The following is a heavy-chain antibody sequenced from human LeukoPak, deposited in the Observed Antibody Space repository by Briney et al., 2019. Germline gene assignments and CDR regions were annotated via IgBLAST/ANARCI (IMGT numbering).Heavy chain of an antibody. D-gene: IGHD5-18*01. Sequence: GRSLRLSCAASGFTFSSYGMHWVRQAPGKGLEWVAVISYDGSNKYYADSVKGRFTISRDNSKNTLYLQMNSLRAEDTAVYYCAKARGDTAMVVFDYWGQGTLVTVSS. CDR2: ISYDGSNK. CDR3: AKARGDTAMVVFDY. J-gene: IGHJ4*02. CDR1: GFTFSSYG. V-gene: IGHV3-30*18.